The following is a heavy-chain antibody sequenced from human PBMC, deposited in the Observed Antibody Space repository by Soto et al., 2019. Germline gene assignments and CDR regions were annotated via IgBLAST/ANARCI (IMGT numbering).Heavy chain of an antibody. D-gene: IGHD3-3*01. Sequence: GGSLRLSCAASGFTFSSYAMSWVRQAPGKGLEWVSAISGSGGSTYYADSVKGRFTISRDNSKNTLYLQMNSLRAEDTAVYYCAKHNYDFWSGYYPLGAFDIWGQGTMVTVSS. CDR1: GFTFSSYA. J-gene: IGHJ3*02. V-gene: IGHV3-23*01. CDR3: AKHNYDFWSGYYPLGAFDI. CDR2: ISGSGGST.